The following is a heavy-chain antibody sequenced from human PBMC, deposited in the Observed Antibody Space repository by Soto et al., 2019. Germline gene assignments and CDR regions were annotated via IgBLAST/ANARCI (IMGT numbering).Heavy chain of an antibody. CDR2: ISSSSSYI. J-gene: IGHJ4*02. V-gene: IGHV3-21*01. D-gene: IGHD6-6*01. CDR1: GFTFSSYT. CDR3: RSSYSRSSGGLWGFDS. Sequence: GGSLRLSCAASGFTFSSYTMHWVRQAPGTGLEWVSSISSSSSYIYYADSLKGRLTVSRDNAKNSVYLQMNSLRAEDTAVYYCRSSYSRSSGGLWGFDSWGQGTLATVSS.